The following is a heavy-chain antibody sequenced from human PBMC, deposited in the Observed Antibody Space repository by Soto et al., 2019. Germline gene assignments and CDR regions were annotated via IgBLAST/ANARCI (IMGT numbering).Heavy chain of an antibody. CDR1: GFTFSSYE. CDR2: ISSSGGTI. J-gene: IGHJ6*02. Sequence: VGSLRLSCAASGFTFSSYEMNWVRQAPGKGLEWVSYISSSGGTIHNADSVKGRFTISRDNSKNTLYLQMSSLRAEDTALYYCAKDLGVQQWVYYALDDWGQGTAVTVSS. D-gene: IGHD6-19*01. CDR3: AKDLGVQQWVYYALDD. V-gene: IGHV3-48*03.